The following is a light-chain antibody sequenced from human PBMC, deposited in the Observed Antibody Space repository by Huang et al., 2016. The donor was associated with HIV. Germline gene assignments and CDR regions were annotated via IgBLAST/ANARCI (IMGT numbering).Light chain of an antibody. V-gene: IGKV3-15*01. CDR3: QQYINWPS. CDR1: QSVSSR. J-gene: IGKJ4*01. CDR2: SVS. Sequence: EIVMTQSPATLSVSPGERATLSCRASQSVSSRLAWFQHKPGQAPRRLIYSVSTRATDIPARCSGSGSGTEFTLTISSLQSEDFAVYYCQQYINWPSFGGGTKVNIK.